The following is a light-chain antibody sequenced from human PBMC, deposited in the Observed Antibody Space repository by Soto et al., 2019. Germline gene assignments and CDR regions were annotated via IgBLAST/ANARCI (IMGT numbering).Light chain of an antibody. V-gene: IGKV1-39*01. CDR3: QQSYSTTWT. J-gene: IGKJ1*01. CDR1: QSISSY. Sequence: DIQMTQSPSSLSASVGDRVTITCRASQSISSYLNWYQQKPGKAPKLLIYAASSLQSGVPSRFIGRGSGTDFTLTIRRLQPEDFATYYCQQSYSTTWTFGQGAKLEIK. CDR2: AAS.